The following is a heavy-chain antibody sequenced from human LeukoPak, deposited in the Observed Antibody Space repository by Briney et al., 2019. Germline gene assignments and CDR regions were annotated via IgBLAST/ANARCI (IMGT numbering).Heavy chain of an antibody. Sequence: PGGSLRLSCAASGFSFSTYSMNWVRQAPGKGLEWVSSISSSSSYIYYADSVKGRFTISRDNAKNSLYLQMNSLRAEDTAVYYCARGSDIQVSYGMDVWGQGTTVTVSS. V-gene: IGHV3-21*01. D-gene: IGHD3-9*01. CDR3: ARGSDIQVSYGMDV. J-gene: IGHJ6*02. CDR2: ISSSSSYI. CDR1: GFSFSTYS.